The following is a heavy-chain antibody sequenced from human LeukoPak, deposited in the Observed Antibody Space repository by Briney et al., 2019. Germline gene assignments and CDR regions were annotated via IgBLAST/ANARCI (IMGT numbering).Heavy chain of an antibody. CDR2: IIPIFGTA. Sequence: ASVKVSCKASGGTFSSYAISWVRQAPGQGLEWMGGIIPIFGTANYAQKFQGRVAITADESTSTAYMELSSLRSEDTAVYYCARDGGYCSRTSCYVFDYWGQGTLVTVSS. V-gene: IGHV1-69*13. CDR3: ARDGGYCSRTSCYVFDY. J-gene: IGHJ4*02. D-gene: IGHD2-2*01. CDR1: GGTFSSYA.